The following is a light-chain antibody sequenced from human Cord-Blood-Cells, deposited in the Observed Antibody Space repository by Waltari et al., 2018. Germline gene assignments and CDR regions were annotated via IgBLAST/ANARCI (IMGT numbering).Light chain of an antibody. Sequence: DIQITHSPSSLSASVGDRVAITCRASQTISSYLNWYQQKPGKAPKLLIYAAYSLQSGVPSRFSGSGSGTDFTLTISSLQPEDFATYYCQQSYSTPWTFGQGTKVEIK. J-gene: IGKJ1*01. CDR1: QTISSY. V-gene: IGKV1-39*01. CDR2: AAY. CDR3: QQSYSTPWT.